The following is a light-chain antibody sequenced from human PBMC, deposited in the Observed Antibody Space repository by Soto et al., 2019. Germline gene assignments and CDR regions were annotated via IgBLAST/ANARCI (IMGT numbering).Light chain of an antibody. CDR2: YAS. J-gene: IGKJ2*01. CDR3: QQYNGYLYT. Sequence: DIQLTQSPSTLSASVGDRVTVTCRASQTIGKYLAWYQQKPGKAPNLLIHYASNLQSGVPSRFSGSGSGTDFTLTISSLQTDDFATYFCQQYNGYLYTFGQGTKLEIK. CDR1: QTIGKY. V-gene: IGKV1-5*01.